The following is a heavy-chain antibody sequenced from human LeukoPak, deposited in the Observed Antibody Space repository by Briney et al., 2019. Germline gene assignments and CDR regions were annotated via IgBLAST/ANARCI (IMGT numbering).Heavy chain of an antibody. D-gene: IGHD4-17*01. Sequence: PSETLSLTCTVSGGSISSYYWSWIRQPPGKGLEWIGHVFYTGTTKYHPSLKSRIAISVDTSSNQFSLKLRSVTTADTAVYYCARGITVTTTSDHLDFWGQGILVTVPS. CDR2: VFYTGTT. J-gene: IGHJ4*02. V-gene: IGHV4-59*01. CDR1: GGSISSYY. CDR3: ARGITVTTTSDHLDF.